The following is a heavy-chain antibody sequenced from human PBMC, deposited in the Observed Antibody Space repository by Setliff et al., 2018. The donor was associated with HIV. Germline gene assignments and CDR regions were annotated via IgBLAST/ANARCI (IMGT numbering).Heavy chain of an antibody. V-gene: IGHV4-59*11. D-gene: IGHD2-2*01. Sequence: SETLSLTCTVSGGSISSHYWTWIRQPPGRGLEWIGYIDYSGSTNQNPSLKSRVTMSVDTSKNQFSLRLSSVTAADTAVYYCAREVRVVLPAAASGNYYYYYMDVWGKGTTVTVSS. J-gene: IGHJ6*03. CDR2: IDYSGST. CDR3: AREVRVVLPAAASGNYYYYYMDV. CDR1: GGSISSHY.